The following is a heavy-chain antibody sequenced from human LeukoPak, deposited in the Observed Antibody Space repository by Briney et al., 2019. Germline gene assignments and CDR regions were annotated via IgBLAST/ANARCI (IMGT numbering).Heavy chain of an antibody. CDR3: ARDRAYSGSYYHDY. V-gene: IGHV3-53*01. CDR2: IYSGGST. J-gene: IGHJ4*02. CDR1: GFSVSSNH. Sequence: GGSLRLSCAASGFSVSSNHMSWVRQAPGKGLEWVSIIYSGGSTYYADSVKGRFTISRDNSMNTLYLQMNSLRAEDTAVYYCARDRAYSGSYYHDYWGQGTLVTVSS. D-gene: IGHD1-26*01.